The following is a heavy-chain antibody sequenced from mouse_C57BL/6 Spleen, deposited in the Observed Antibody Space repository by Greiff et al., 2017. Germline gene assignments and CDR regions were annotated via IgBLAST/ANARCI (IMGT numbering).Heavy chain of an antibody. CDR3: ARLYSNYVDY. J-gene: IGHJ2*01. V-gene: IGHV5-6*01. Sequence: EVQGVESGGDLVKPGGSLKLSCAASGFTFSSYGMSWVRQTPDKRLEWVATISSGGSYTYYPDSVKGRFTISRDNAKNTLYLQMSSLKSEDTAMYYCARLYSNYVDYWGQGTTLTVSS. CDR2: ISSGGSYT. D-gene: IGHD2-5*01. CDR1: GFTFSSYG.